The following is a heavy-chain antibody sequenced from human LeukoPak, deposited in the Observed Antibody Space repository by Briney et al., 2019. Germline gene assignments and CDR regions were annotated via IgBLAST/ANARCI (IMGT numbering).Heavy chain of an antibody. CDR1: GFSLSTSGMC. CDR2: IDWVDDK. Sequence: SGPTLVNPTQTLTLNCAFSGFSLSTSGMCVSWIRQPPGKALEWLARIDWVDDKYYSTSLKTRLTISKDTSKNQVVLTMPHLDPVDTATYYCARIRLLWFGESYYYYYYGMDVWGQGTTVTVSS. D-gene: IGHD3-10*01. CDR3: ARIRLLWFGESYYYYYYGMDV. V-gene: IGHV2-70*11. J-gene: IGHJ6*02.